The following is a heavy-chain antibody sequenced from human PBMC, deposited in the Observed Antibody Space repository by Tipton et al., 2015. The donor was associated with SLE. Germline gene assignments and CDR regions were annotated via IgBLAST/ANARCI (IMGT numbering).Heavy chain of an antibody. CDR3: AREFEYYDSSYSRGAIDI. D-gene: IGHD3-22*01. V-gene: IGHV4-34*01. Sequence: TLSLTCAVYDGSFKTYYWSWIRQSPGRGLEWIAEINHSGITNYNPSLKSRVTISADTSKNQLSLKLSSVTAADTAAYFCAREFEYYDSSYSRGAIDIWGQGTLVSVSS. CDR1: DGSFKTYY. J-gene: IGHJ3*02. CDR2: INHSGIT.